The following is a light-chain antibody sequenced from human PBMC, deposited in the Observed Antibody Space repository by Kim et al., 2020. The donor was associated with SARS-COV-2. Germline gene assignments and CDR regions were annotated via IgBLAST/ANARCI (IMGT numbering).Light chain of an antibody. CDR1: QSVTSSY. J-gene: IGKJ5*01. CDR2: GAS. Sequence: DIVLTQSPGTLSLSPGERATLSCRASQSVTSSYLAWYQQKPGKAPRLLIYGASSRATGIPDRFSGSGSGTDFTLTISRLEREDFAVYFCQQYGGSPITFGQGTRLEIK. CDR3: QQYGGSPIT. V-gene: IGKV3-20*01.